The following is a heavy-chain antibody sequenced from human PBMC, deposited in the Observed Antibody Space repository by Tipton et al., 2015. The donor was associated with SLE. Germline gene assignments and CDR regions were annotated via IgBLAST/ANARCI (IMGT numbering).Heavy chain of an antibody. D-gene: IGHD3-3*01. V-gene: IGHV4-59*01. Sequence: TLSLTCTVSGGSISSYYWSWIRQPPGKGLEWIGYIYYSGSTNYIPSLKSRVTISVDASKNQFSLKLSSVTAADTAVYFCAREIHYDFWSGYYYYYMDVWGKGTTVTVSS. CDR1: GGSISSYY. CDR3: AREIHYDFWSGYYYYYMDV. CDR2: IYYSGST. J-gene: IGHJ6*03.